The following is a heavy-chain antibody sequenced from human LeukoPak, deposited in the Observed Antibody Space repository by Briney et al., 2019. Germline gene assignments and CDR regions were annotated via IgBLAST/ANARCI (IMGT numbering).Heavy chain of an antibody. CDR3: ARPSNYYGSGINY. V-gene: IGHV4-34*01. D-gene: IGHD3-10*01. J-gene: IGHJ4*02. CDR1: GGSFSGYY. CDR2: INHSGST. Sequence: SETLCLTCAVYGGSFSGYYWSWIRQPPGKGLEWIGEINHSGSTNYNPSLKSRVTISVDTSKNQFSLKLSSVTAADTAVYYCARPSNYYGSGINYWGQGTLVTVSS.